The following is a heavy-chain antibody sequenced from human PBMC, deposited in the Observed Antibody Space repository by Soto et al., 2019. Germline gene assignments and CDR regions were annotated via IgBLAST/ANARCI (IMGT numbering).Heavy chain of an antibody. D-gene: IGHD1-26*01. J-gene: IGHJ6*02. CDR3: ARNKKSSGSDYYYYGMDV. CDR1: GGTFSSYA. V-gene: IGHV1-69*10. Sequence: ASVKVSCKASGGTFSSYAISWVRQAPGQGLEWMGGIIPILGIANYAQKFQGRVTITADKSTSTAYMELSSLRSEDTAVYYCARNKKSSGSDYYYYGMDVWGQGTTVTVSS. CDR2: IIPILGIA.